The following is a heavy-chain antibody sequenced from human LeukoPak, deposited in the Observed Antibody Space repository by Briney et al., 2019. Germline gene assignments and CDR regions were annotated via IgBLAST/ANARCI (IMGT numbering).Heavy chain of an antibody. J-gene: IGHJ4*02. CDR3: ATTYYDFWSGSPPYYFDY. CDR2: ISSSSSYI. V-gene: IGHV3-21*01. Sequence: GSLRLSCAASGFTFSSYSMNWVRQAPGKGLEWVSSISSSSSYIYYADSVKGRFTISRDNAKNSLYLQMNSLRAEDTAVYYCATTYYDFWSGSPPYYFDYWGQGTQVTVSS. CDR1: GFTFSSYS. D-gene: IGHD3-3*01.